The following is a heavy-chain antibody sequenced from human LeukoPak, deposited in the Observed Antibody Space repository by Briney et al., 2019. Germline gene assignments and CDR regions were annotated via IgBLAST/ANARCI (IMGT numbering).Heavy chain of an antibody. CDR2: INHSGST. J-gene: IGHJ4*02. D-gene: IGHD3-22*01. CDR1: GFTFSSYA. CDR3: ARGRAPMS. Sequence: GSLRLSCAASGFTFSSYAMTWVRQAPGKGLEWIGEINHSGSTNYNPSLKSRVTISVDTSKNQFSLKLSSVTAADTAVYYCARGRAPMSWGQGTLVTVSS. V-gene: IGHV4-34*01.